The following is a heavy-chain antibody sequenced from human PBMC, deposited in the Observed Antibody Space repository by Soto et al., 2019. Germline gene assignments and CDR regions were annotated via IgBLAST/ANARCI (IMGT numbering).Heavy chain of an antibody. D-gene: IGHD6-19*01. V-gene: IGHV1-18*01. CDR2: ISAYNGNT. CDR3: ADIAVAGTGYNWFDP. Sequence: ASVKVSCKASGYTFTSYGISWVRQAPGQGLEWKGWISAYNGNTNYAQKLQGRVTMTTDTSTSTAYMELRSLRSDDTAVYYCADIAVAGTGYNWFDPWGQGTLVTVSS. J-gene: IGHJ5*02. CDR1: GYTFTSYG.